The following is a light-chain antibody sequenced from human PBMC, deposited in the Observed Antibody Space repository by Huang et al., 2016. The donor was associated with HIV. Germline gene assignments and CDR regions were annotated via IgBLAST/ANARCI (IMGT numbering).Light chain of an antibody. CDR3: QQSAVTPRT. CDR1: QNINRY. Sequence: DIQITQSPSSLSASVGDRVIITCRASQNINRYLNWYQQQPGKAPKLLIYGASKWQSGVPSSFSGSGSGTHFTLAISSLQPEDSATYYCQQSAVTPRTFGQGTKLEI. J-gene: IGKJ2*01. V-gene: IGKV1-39*01. CDR2: GAS.